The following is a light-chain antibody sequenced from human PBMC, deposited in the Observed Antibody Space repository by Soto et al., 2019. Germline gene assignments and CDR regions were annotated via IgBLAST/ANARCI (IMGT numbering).Light chain of an antibody. CDR3: GSWDRSLSAYV. CDR1: SSNIGGNS. Sequence: QSALTQPPSVSAAPGQKVTISCSGSSSNIGGNSVSWYQQLPGTAPKLLIYDDNKRPSGIPDRFSGSKSGTSATLGITGFQTGDEADYSSGSWDRSLSAYVSGTGDKLTV. J-gene: IGLJ1*01. V-gene: IGLV1-51*01. CDR2: DDN.